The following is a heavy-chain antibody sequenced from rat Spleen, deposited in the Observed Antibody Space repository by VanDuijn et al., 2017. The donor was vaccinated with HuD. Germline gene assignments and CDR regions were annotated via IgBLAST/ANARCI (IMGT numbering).Heavy chain of an antibody. CDR3: ARRHYGYTDYFDY. Sequence: EVLLVESGGGIVQPGRSLKLSCTASGLTVDTYGMAWVRQTPTKGLEWVASISAGGADTYYRDSVKGRFTISRDDAKNTQSLQMDSLRSEDTATYYCARRHYGYTDYFDYWGQGVMVTVSS. CDR1: GLTVDTYG. J-gene: IGHJ2*01. D-gene: IGHD1-9*01. CDR2: ISAGGADT. V-gene: IGHV5S14*01.